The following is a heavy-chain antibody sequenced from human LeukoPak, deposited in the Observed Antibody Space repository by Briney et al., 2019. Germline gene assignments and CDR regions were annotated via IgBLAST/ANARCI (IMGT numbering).Heavy chain of an antibody. Sequence: GESLQISCKGSGYSFTSYWISWVRQLPGKGLEWMGRIDPSDSYTNYSPSFQGHVTISADKSISTAYLQWSSLKASDTAMYYCARPIGDYGGKLAFDIWGQGTMVTVSS. J-gene: IGHJ3*02. CDR1: GYSFTSYW. CDR2: IDPSDSYT. D-gene: IGHD4-23*01. CDR3: ARPIGDYGGKLAFDI. V-gene: IGHV5-10-1*01.